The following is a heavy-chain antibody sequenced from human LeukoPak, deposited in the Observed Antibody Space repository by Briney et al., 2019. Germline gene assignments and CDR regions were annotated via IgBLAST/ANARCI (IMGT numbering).Heavy chain of an antibody. CDR1: GFTFSSYA. J-gene: IGHJ3*02. CDR2: ISGSGGST. D-gene: IGHD2-2*01. Sequence: PGGSLRLSCAASGFTFSSYAMSWVRQAPGKGLEWVSAISGSGGSTYYADSVKGRFTISRDNSKNTLYLQMNSLRAEDTAVYYCAKHIVVVPAAISHAFGIWGQGTMVTVSS. CDR3: AKHIVVVPAAISHAFGI. V-gene: IGHV3-23*01.